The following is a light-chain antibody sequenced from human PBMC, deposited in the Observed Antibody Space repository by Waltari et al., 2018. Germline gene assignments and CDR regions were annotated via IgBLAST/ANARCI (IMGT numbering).Light chain of an antibody. CDR3: QSADKSGAYRV. CDR2: KDS. CDR1: ALPRQY. Sequence: YELTQPPSVSVSPGQTARITCSGDALPRQYAYWYQQKPGQAPVLLIFKDSERPSGIPERFSGSNSGTTVTLTISEVQAEDEADYYCQSADKSGAYRVFGGGTKLTVL. J-gene: IGLJ3*02. V-gene: IGLV3-25*03.